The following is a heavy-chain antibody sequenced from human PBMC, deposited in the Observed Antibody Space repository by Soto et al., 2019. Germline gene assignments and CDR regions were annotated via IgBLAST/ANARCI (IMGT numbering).Heavy chain of an antibody. Sequence: ASVKVSCKASGYTFTGYYMHWVRQAPGQGLEWMGWINPNSGGTNYAQKFQGWVTMTRDTSISTAYMELSRLRSDDTAVYYCARVVAAADFYGKDVWGQGTTVTVSS. CDR1: GYTFTGYY. V-gene: IGHV1-2*04. CDR2: INPNSGGT. J-gene: IGHJ6*02. CDR3: ARVVAAADFYGKDV. D-gene: IGHD6-13*01.